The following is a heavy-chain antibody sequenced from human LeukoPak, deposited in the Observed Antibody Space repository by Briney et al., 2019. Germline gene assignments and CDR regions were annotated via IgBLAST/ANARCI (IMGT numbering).Heavy chain of an antibody. CDR3: ARAPYYDFWSGYQNTYFDY. J-gene: IGHJ4*02. CDR2: MNPNSGNT. Sequence: GASVKVSCKASGYTFTSYDINWVRQATGQGLEWMGWMNPNSGNTGYAQKFQGRVTMTRNTSISTAYMELSSLRSEDTAVYYCARAPYYDFWSGYQNTYFDYWGQGTLVTVSS. V-gene: IGHV1-8*01. CDR1: GYTFTSYD. D-gene: IGHD3-3*01.